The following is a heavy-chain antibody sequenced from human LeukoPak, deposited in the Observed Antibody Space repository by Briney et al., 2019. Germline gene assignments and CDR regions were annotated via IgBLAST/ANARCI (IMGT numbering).Heavy chain of an antibody. V-gene: IGHV3-30*04. CDR2: ISYDGSNK. CDR1: GFTFSSYA. D-gene: IGHD3-22*01. CDR3: AREFLLLYD. J-gene: IGHJ4*02. Sequence: GRSLRLSCAASGFTFSSYAMHWVRQAPGKRLEWVAVISYDGSNKYYADSVKGRFTISRDNSKNTLYLQMNSLRAEDTAVYYCAREFLLLYDWGQGTLVTVPS.